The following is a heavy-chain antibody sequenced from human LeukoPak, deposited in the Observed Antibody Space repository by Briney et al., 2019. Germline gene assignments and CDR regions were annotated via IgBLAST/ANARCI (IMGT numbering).Heavy chain of an antibody. Sequence: GGSLRLSRAASAFSVSSNYMTWVRQAAGKGLQWVSVIYSVSDTFYADSVKGRFTTSRDNSKNTVSLQMNSLRADDTAVYYCARCVYDSSGFYCANWRQGSLVTVSS. CDR2: IYSVSDT. D-gene: IGHD3-22*01. J-gene: IGHJ4*02. CDR1: AFSVSSNY. V-gene: IGHV3-53*01. CDR3: ARCVYDSSGFYCAN.